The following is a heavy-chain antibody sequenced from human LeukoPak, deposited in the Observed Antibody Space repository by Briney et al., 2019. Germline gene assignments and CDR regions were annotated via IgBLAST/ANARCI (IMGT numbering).Heavy chain of an antibody. Sequence: GGSLRLSCAASGFTFSSYSMNWVRQAPGKGLEWVSSISSSSSYIYYADSVKGRFTISRDNAKNSLYLQMNSLRAEDTAVYYCARGVLEGFGEFDYWGQGTLVTVSS. D-gene: IGHD3-10*01. CDR1: GFTFSSYS. CDR3: ARGVLEGFGEFDY. CDR2: ISSSSSYI. J-gene: IGHJ4*02. V-gene: IGHV3-21*01.